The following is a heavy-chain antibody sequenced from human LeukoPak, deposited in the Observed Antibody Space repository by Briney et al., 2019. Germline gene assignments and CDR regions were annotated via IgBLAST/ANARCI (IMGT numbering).Heavy chain of an antibody. V-gene: IGHV5-51*01. CDR3: ARGLTYYSGSGGYTPAY. CDR2: IYPDDSDT. D-gene: IGHD3-22*01. J-gene: IGHJ4*02. Sequence: GESLKISCKDSGYSFTSYWIAWVRQMPGKGLEWMGIIYPDDSDTRYSPSFQGQVTISADKSINTAYLQWSSLKASDTAMYYCARGLTYYSGSGGYTPAYWGQGTLVTVSS. CDR1: GYSFTSYW.